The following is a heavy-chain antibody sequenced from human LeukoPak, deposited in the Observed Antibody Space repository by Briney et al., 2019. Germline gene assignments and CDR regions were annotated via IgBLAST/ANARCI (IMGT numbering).Heavy chain of an antibody. Sequence: ASVKVSCKASGYTFTSYGISWVRQAPGQGLEWMGWIRGYNGNTKYAQKLQGRVTMTTDTSTSTPYMERRSLRYDDTVVYYCARRIMYYDFWSGSYFDYWRQGTLVSVSS. V-gene: IGHV1-18*01. D-gene: IGHD3-3*01. J-gene: IGHJ4*02. CDR3: ARRIMYYDFWSGSYFDY. CDR2: IRGYNGNT. CDR1: GYTFTSYG.